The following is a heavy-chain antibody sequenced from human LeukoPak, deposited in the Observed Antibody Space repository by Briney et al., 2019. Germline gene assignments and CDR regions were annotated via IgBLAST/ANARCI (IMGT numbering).Heavy chain of an antibody. Sequence: GASVKVSCKASGYTFISYGITWVRPAPGQGLEWMGWISPYTTKTNYAQSLQGRVTITTETVTSTAYIEVQRLGCDDKAVYYWAREGGVGPTAPPDYYSFQMDVWGKGTTVTVSS. CDR2: ISPYTTKT. V-gene: IGHV1-18*01. D-gene: IGHD1-26*01. CDR3: AREGGVGPTAPPDYYSFQMDV. CDR1: GYTFISYG. J-gene: IGHJ6*03.